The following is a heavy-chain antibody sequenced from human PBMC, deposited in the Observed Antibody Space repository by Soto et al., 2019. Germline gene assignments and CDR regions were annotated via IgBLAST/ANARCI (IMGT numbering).Heavy chain of an antibody. CDR2: IYYSGST. CDR1: GGSISRYY. Sequence: SETLSLTCTVSGGSISRYYWSWILQPPGKGLEWIGYIYYSGSTNYNPSLKSRVTISVDTSKNQFSLKLSSVTAADTAVYYCARGVYSNYEWYFDYWGQGTLVTVSS. CDR3: ARGVYSNYEWYFDY. J-gene: IGHJ4*02. D-gene: IGHD4-4*01. V-gene: IGHV4-59*01.